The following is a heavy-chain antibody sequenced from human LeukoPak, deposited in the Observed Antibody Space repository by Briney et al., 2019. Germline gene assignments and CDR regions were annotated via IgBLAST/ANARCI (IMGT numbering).Heavy chain of an antibody. V-gene: IGHV3-7*01. D-gene: IGHD4-17*01. CDR2: IKQDGSEK. CDR3: ARAHPDYGDSLWFDP. Sequence: GGSLRLSCAASGFTFSSYWMSWVRQAPGKGLEWVANIKQDGSEKYYVDSVKGRFTISRDNAKNSLYLQMNSLRAEDTAVYYCARAHPDYGDSLWFDPWGQGTLLTVSS. CDR1: GFTFSSYW. J-gene: IGHJ5*02.